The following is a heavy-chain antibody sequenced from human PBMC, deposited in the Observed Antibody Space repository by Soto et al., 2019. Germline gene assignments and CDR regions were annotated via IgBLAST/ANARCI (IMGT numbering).Heavy chain of an antibody. CDR2: IGEDGSEK. V-gene: IGHV3-7*03. D-gene: IGHD2-15*01. CDR1: GFTFSTYW. J-gene: IGHJ6*02. Sequence: PGGSLRLSCAASGFTFSTYWMSWVRQAPGMGLEWVANIGEDGSEKYYVDSVKGRFTISRDNAKNSLYLQMNSLRADDTAVYYCARGSGGHNYYYGMDVWGQGTTVTVYS. CDR3: ARGSGGHNYYYGMDV.